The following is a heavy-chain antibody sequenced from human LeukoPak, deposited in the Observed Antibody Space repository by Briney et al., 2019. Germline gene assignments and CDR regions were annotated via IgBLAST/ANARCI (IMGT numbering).Heavy chain of an antibody. J-gene: IGHJ3*02. CDR1: GFXFSSYA. Sequence: GGSLRLSCGASGFXFSSYAISWVRQAPGKGLEWVSSISGSGGSTYYADSVRGRFTVSRDNSRNTLALQMNSLRAEDTAVYYCAGSPTVDAAFDIWGQGTMVTVSS. CDR3: AGSPTVDAAFDI. CDR2: ISGSGGST. D-gene: IGHD4-23*01. V-gene: IGHV3-23*01.